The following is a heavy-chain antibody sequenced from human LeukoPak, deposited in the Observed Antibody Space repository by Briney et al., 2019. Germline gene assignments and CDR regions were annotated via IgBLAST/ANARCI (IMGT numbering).Heavy chain of an antibody. V-gene: IGHV4-59*08. CDR3: ARIGGYSYGSFDY. CDR2: IYYSGST. CDR1: GGSISSYY. J-gene: IGHJ4*02. Sequence: SETLSLTCTVSGGSISSYYWSWIRQPPGKGLEWIGYIYYSGSTNYNPSLKSRVTISVDTSKNQFSLKLSSVTAADTAVYYCARIGGYSYGSFDYWGQGTLVTVSS. D-gene: IGHD5-18*01.